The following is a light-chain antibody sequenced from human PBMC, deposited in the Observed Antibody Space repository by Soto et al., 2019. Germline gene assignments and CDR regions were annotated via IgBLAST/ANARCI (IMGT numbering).Light chain of an antibody. V-gene: IGKV3-11*01. CDR3: PQRSNWPVT. CDR2: DAS. J-gene: IGKJ4*01. Sequence: EIVLTHSPATLSLSPGERATLSCRASQSVSSYLAWYQQKPGQAPRLLIYDASNRATGIPARFSGSGSATDFTHTISSLEPEDFAVYYCPQRSNWPVTFGGGTKVEIK. CDR1: QSVSSY.